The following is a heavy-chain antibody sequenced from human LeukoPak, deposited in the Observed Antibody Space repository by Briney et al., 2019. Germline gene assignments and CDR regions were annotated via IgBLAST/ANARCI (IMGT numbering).Heavy chain of an antibody. Sequence: GGSLRLSCAASGFTFSNYAMSWVRQAPGKGLEWVAVIWYDGSNKYYADSVKGRFTISRDNSKNTLYLQMNSLRAEDTAVYYCAKDEGYYFDYWGQGTLVTVSS. CDR3: AKDEGYYFDY. CDR2: IWYDGSNK. V-gene: IGHV3-33*06. CDR1: GFTFSNYA. J-gene: IGHJ4*02.